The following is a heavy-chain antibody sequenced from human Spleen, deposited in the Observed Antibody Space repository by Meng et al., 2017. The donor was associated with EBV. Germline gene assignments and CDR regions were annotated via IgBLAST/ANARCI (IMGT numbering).Heavy chain of an antibody. Sequence: QVHLQRGGEGLLKPSDTLSITCVWLGESVSGNYWTWIRQPPGKGLEWLGDINPRGITNYNPSLKSRVTISADTSKNQFSLKMTSVTAADTALYYCAGGRGLPDYWGQGTLVTVSS. CDR1: GESVSGNY. D-gene: IGHD4-17*01. CDR2: INPRGIT. V-gene: IGHV4-34*01. CDR3: AGGRGLPDY. J-gene: IGHJ4*02.